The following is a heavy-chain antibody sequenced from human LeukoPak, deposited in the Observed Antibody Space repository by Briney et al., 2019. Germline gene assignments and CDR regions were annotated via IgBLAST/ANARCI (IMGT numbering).Heavy chain of an antibody. J-gene: IGHJ4*02. D-gene: IGHD1-14*01. Sequence: ASVEVSCKTSGDTLTNFVISWVRQAPGQGLEWMGWVSGFNGNTNYPQKFQGRVSMTTDSSTSSAYMELTSLRSDDTAVYFCARGSITNRNFDSWGQGTLVTVSS. CDR2: VSGFNGNT. CDR3: ARGSITNRNFDS. CDR1: GDTLTNFV. V-gene: IGHV1-18*01.